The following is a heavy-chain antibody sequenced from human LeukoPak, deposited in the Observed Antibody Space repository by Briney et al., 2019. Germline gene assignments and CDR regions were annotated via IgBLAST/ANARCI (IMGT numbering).Heavy chain of an antibody. J-gene: IGHJ5*02. D-gene: IGHD6-19*01. CDR3: ARQVQYRSGYFPPDP. CDR2: MKGDGSEK. Sequence: PGGSLRLSCAASGFIFSDYSMSWVRQAPGKGLEWVANMKGDGSEKHYVDSMKGRSTISRDNAKNSLYLQMNSLTAEDTAVYYCARQVQYRSGYFPPDPWGQGTLSPSPQ. CDR1: GFIFSDYS. V-gene: IGHV3-7*01.